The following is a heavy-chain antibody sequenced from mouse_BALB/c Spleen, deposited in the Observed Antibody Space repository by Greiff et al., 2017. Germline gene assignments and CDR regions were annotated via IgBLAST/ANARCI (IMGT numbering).Heavy chain of an antibody. Sequence: VQLQQSGTVLARPGASVKMSCKASGYTFTSYWMHWVKQRPGQGLEWIGAIYPGNSDTSYNQKFKGKAKLTAVTSTSTAYMELSSLTNEDSAVYYYTRGYSNYDAMDYWGQGTSVTVSS. J-gene: IGHJ4*01. CDR2: IYPGNSDT. D-gene: IGHD2-5*01. CDR3: TRGYSNYDAMDY. V-gene: IGHV1-5*01. CDR1: GYTFTSYW.